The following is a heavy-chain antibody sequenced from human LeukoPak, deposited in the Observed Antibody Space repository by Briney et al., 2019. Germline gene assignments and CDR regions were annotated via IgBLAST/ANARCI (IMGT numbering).Heavy chain of an antibody. Sequence: PGGSLRLSCAASGFTFSSYGMHWVRQAPGKGLEWVAVIWYDGSNKYYADSVKGRFTISRDNSKNTLYLQMNSLRAEDTAVYYCAREYYDFWSGYYQRGCWFDPWGQGTLVTVSS. CDR2: IWYDGSNK. CDR3: AREYYDFWSGYYQRGCWFDP. J-gene: IGHJ5*02. D-gene: IGHD3-3*01. V-gene: IGHV3-33*01. CDR1: GFTFSSYG.